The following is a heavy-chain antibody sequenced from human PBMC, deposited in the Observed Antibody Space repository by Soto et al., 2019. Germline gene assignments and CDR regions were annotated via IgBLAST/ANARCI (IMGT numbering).Heavy chain of an antibody. J-gene: IGHJ4*02. Sequence: QVQLVESGGGVVQPGRSLRLSCAASGFTFSSYGMHWVRQAPGKGLEWVAVISYDGSNKYYADSVKGRITISRDNSKNTLYLQMNSLRAEDTAVYYCAKGPGGSDPYYFDYWGQGTLVTVSS. D-gene: IGHD1-26*01. CDR1: GFTFSSYG. V-gene: IGHV3-30*18. CDR3: AKGPGGSDPYYFDY. CDR2: ISYDGSNK.